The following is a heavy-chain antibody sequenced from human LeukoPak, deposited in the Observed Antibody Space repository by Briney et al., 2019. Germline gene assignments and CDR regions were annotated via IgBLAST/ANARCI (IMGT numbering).Heavy chain of an antibody. CDR2: ISSSSSYI. CDR3: ARVYDSSGYSP. Sequence: GGSLRLSCAASGFTFSSYRMNWVRQAPGKGLEWVSSISSSSSYIYYADSVKGRFTISRDNAKNSLYLQMNSLRAEDTAVYYCARVYDSSGYSPWGQGTLVTVSS. D-gene: IGHD3-22*01. CDR1: GFTFSSYR. J-gene: IGHJ4*02. V-gene: IGHV3-21*01.